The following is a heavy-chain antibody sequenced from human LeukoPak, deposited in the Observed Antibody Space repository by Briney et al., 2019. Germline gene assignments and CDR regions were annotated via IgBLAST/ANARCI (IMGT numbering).Heavy chain of an antibody. CDR3: AKLTTS. J-gene: IGHJ4*02. Sequence: GGSLRLSCAASGFMFSSNWMSRVRQAPGKGLEWVSVIYSGGNIYYIESVKGRFTISRDTSKNTLYLQMNSLRAEDTAVYYCAKLTTSWGQGTLVTVSS. D-gene: IGHD4-11*01. CDR2: IYSGGNI. CDR1: GFMFSSNW. V-gene: IGHV3-23*03.